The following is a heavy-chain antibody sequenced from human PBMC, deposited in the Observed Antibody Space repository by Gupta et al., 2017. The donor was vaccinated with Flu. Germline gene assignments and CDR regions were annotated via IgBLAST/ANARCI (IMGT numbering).Heavy chain of an antibody. V-gene: IGHV1-58*01. Sequence: QKPLVQSGPAVMKPGTSVKVSCTTSGSTFTSSAVQWLRQTRGHRLELRGWIVVGSGVTYLEQKFNERFTVTRHTSTSKVYMEMSRLRSEDTAVYYCSAARFNIYDWSFDLWGQGTMVTVSS. CDR1: GSTFTSSA. D-gene: IGHD3-9*01. J-gene: IGHJ3*01. CDR2: IVVGSGVT. CDR3: SAARFNIYDWSFDL.